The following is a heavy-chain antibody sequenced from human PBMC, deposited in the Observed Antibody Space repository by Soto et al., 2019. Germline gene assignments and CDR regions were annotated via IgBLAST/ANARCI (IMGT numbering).Heavy chain of an antibody. Sequence: GGSLRLSCAASRFTFSSYAMHWFRQSPGKGLEWVAVISYDGSNKYYADSVKGRFTISRDNSKNTLYLQMNSLRAEDTAVYYCARVPQRWLKLRVLAYWGQGTLVTVSS. V-gene: IGHV3-30-3*01. CDR1: RFTFSSYA. D-gene: IGHD5-12*01. J-gene: IGHJ4*02. CDR3: ARVPQRWLKLRVLAY. CDR2: ISYDGSNK.